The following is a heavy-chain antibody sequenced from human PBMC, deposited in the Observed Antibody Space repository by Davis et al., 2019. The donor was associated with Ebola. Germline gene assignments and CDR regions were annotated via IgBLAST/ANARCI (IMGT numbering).Heavy chain of an antibody. D-gene: IGHD2-2*01. CDR3: AKDLRGVIIVVVPAAGGAFDY. CDR1: GFTFSSYW. Sequence: PGGSLRLSCAASGFTFSSYWMSWVRQAPGKGLEWVSAISGSGGSTYYADSVKGRFTISRDNSKNTLYLQMNSLRAEDTAVYYCAKDLRGVIIVVVPAAGGAFDYWGQGTLVTVSS. CDR2: ISGSGGST. V-gene: IGHV3-23*01. J-gene: IGHJ4*02.